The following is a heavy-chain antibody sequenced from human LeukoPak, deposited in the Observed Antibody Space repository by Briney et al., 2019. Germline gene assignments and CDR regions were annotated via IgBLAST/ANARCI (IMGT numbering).Heavy chain of an antibody. CDR2: ISSTEGT. CDR3: ANVWSYYGTMTGRSYYVDY. J-gene: IGHJ4*02. D-gene: IGHD3-10*01. V-gene: IGHV4-4*08. CDR1: GGSISAYY. Sequence: SETLSLTCTVSGGSISAYYWGWIRQPPGKGLEWIGYISSTEGTNYNTSLKSRVTIFVDTSKNQFSLKLTSVTAADTAVYYCANVWSYYGTMTGRSYYVDYWGQGTLVTVSS.